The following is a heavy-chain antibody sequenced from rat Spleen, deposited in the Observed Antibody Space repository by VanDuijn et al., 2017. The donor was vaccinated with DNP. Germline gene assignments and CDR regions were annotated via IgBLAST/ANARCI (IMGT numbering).Heavy chain of an antibody. CDR3: ARHKNWYFDF. J-gene: IGHJ3*01. CDR1: GFSLTSNS. D-gene: IGHD5-1*01. CDR2: IWSGGST. Sequence: QVQLKESGPGLVQPSQTLSLTCTVSGFSLTSNSVHWVRQPPGKGLEWVGAIWSGGSTYYNSGLKARLRISRDTSKRQVFLKMNSLQPEDTGTYYCARHKNWYFDFWGQGTLVTVSS. V-gene: IGHV2-1*01.